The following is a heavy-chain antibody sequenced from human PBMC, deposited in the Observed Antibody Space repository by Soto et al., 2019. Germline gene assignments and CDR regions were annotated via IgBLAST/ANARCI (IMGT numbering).Heavy chain of an antibody. CDR2: VFHSGDT. CDR1: GGSITYNY. J-gene: IGHJ4*02. Sequence: QVQLQESGPGLVKPSETLSLTCTVSGGSITYNYWSWIRQPPGQGLEWIGYVFHSGDTNYNPSLKRRVTALIDMSKNELSLKLSSVTAADTDVSFCASGSGWLDFWGQGILVPVSS. V-gene: IGHV4-59*01. CDR3: ASGSGWLDF. D-gene: IGHD6-19*01.